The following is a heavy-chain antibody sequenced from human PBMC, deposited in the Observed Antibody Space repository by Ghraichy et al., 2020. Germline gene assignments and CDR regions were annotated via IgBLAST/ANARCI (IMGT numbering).Heavy chain of an antibody. Sequence: SVKVSCKASGGTFSSYAISWVRQAPGQGLEWMGGIIPIFGTANYAQKFQGRVTITADESTSTAYMELSSLRSEDTAVYYCARVWNSGYDLGLNWFDPWGQGTLVTVSS. CDR3: ARVWNSGYDLGLNWFDP. CDR1: GGTFSSYA. D-gene: IGHD5-12*01. V-gene: IGHV1-69*13. J-gene: IGHJ5*02. CDR2: IIPIFGTA.